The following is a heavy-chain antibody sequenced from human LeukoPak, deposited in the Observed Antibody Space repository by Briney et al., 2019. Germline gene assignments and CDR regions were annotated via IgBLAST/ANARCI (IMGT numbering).Heavy chain of an antibody. V-gene: IGHV4-39*07. J-gene: IGHJ4*02. CDR2: IYYSGST. D-gene: IGHD2-15*01. Sequence: SETLSLTCTVSGDSVSSSSYYWGWIRQPPGKGLEWIGSIYYSGSTYYNPSLKSRVTISVDTSKNQFSLKLSSVTAADTAVYYCASASSTPRVWGQGTLVTVSS. CDR1: GDSVSSSSYY. CDR3: ASASSTPRV.